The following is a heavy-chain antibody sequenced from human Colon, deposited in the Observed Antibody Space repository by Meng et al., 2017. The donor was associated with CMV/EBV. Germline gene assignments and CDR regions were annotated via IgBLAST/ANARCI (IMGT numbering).Heavy chain of an antibody. CDR1: GYTFTSNA. Sequence: VKVSGKASGYTFTSNAINWVRQATGQGLEWMGWMKPNSGDTGYAPNFQGRITTIRNTSINTAYMELRSLTNEDTAIYYCARGIPDFWGQGTLVTVSS. CDR3: ARGIPDF. J-gene: IGHJ4*02. D-gene: IGHD3/OR15-3a*01. V-gene: IGHV1-8*01. CDR2: MKPNSGDT.